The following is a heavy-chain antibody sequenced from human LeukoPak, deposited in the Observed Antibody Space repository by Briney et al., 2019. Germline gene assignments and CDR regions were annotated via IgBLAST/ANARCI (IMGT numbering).Heavy chain of an antibody. Sequence: ASVTVSCKASGYTFTSHDIHWVRQAPGQGLEWMGYIDPNRGKTGYAQNFQGRVTLTRDISINTVYLELSSLTSEDTAVYYCAREDIVVVPPSRPFDPWGQGTLVTVSS. CDR2: IDPNRGKT. D-gene: IGHD2-15*01. J-gene: IGHJ5*02. CDR1: GYTFTSHD. V-gene: IGHV1-8*01. CDR3: AREDIVVVPPSRPFDP.